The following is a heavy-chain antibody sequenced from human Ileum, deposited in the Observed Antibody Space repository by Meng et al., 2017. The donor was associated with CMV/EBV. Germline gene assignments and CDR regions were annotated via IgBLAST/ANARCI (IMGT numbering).Heavy chain of an antibody. CDR2: IIPLYGTT. J-gene: IGHJ6*02. D-gene: IGHD2-2*01. CDR1: GVTFSSYA. Sequence: SVKVSCKASGVTFSSYAISWVRQAPGQGLEWMGGIIPLYGTTNYAQNYQGRVTITTDESTSTAYMELSSLRSEDTAVYYCARGLVVAPAASYGMDVWGQGTTVTVSS. V-gene: IGHV1-69*05. CDR3: ARGLVVAPAASYGMDV.